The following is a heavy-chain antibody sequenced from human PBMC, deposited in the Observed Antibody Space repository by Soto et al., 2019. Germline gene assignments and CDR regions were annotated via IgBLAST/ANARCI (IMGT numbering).Heavy chain of an antibody. CDR1: GYIFTSYH. D-gene: IGHD6-13*01. CDR2: IYPGGGGS. V-gene: IGHV1-46*01. CDR3: ARDNSNWAFDY. Sequence: QVQLVQSGAEVKKPGASVNVSCKASGYIFTSYHMHWVRQAPGQGLEWMGIIYPGGGGSRYAQKFQGRVTMTRDTSTNTLYMELSSLRSDDTAVYYCARDNSNWAFDYWGQGTLVTVSS. J-gene: IGHJ4*02.